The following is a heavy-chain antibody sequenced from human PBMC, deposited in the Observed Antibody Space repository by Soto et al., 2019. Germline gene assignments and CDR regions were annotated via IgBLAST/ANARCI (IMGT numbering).Heavy chain of an antibody. D-gene: IGHD2-2*01. CDR1: GGSIGSGGYS. J-gene: IGHJ5*02. Sequence: ASGTLSVTCAVSGGSIGSGGYSWSWIRQPPGKGLEWIGYIYHSGSTYYNPSLKSRVTISVDRSKNQFSLKRSSVTAADTAVYYCARVPDRWGEGTLVTVS. CDR3: ARVPDR. CDR2: IYHSGST. V-gene: IGHV4-30-2*01.